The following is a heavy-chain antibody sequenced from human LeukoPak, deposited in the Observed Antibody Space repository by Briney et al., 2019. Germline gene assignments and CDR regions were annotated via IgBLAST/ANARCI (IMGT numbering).Heavy chain of an antibody. D-gene: IGHD4-17*01. V-gene: IGHV3-7*01. CDR2: IKQDGSEK. Sequence: GGSLRLSCAASGFTFSSYAMSWVRQAPGKGLEWVANIKQDGSEKYYVDSVKGRFTISRDNAKNSLYLQMNTLRAEDTAVFYCARPLRYGDYDAFDIWGQGTMVTVSS. J-gene: IGHJ3*02. CDR3: ARPLRYGDYDAFDI. CDR1: GFTFSSYA.